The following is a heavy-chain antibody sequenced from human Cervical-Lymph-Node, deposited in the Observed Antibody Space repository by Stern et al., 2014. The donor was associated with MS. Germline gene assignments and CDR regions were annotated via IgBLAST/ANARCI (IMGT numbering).Heavy chain of an antibody. CDR1: GFSFSSFA. D-gene: IGHD3-16*01. Sequence: VQLLESGGGVVQPGRSLTLSCAASGFSFSSFAMHWVRQAPGMGLDWVAVISYDETTKHFADSVKGRFTISRDNSKNTLYLQMNGLRPEDTAVFYCARGTGGGADNYYYGMDLWGQGTTVTVS. J-gene: IGHJ6*02. V-gene: IGHV3-30*04. CDR2: ISYDETTK. CDR3: ARGTGGGADNYYYGMDL.